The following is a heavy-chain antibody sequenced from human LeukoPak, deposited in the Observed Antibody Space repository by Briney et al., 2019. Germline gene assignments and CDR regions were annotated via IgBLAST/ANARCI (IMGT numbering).Heavy chain of an antibody. Sequence: GGSLRLSCAASGFTFSSYAMSWVRQAPGKGLEWVSAISGSGGSTYYADSVKGRCTISRDNSKNTLYLQMNSLRVEDTAVYYCARGLFLSGYLDAFDIWGQGTVVTVSS. V-gene: IGHV3-23*01. J-gene: IGHJ3*02. D-gene: IGHD3-22*01. CDR3: ARGLFLSGYLDAFDI. CDR2: ISGSGGST. CDR1: GFTFSSYA.